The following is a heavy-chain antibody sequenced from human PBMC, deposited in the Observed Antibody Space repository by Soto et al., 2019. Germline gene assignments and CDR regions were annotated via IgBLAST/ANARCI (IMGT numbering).Heavy chain of an antibody. CDR3: ATGDDTAMADYYYYGMDV. V-gene: IGHV3-23*01. CDR1: GFTFSSYA. CDR2: ISGSGGST. D-gene: IGHD5-18*01. J-gene: IGHJ6*02. Sequence: EVQLLESGGGLVQPGGSLRLSCAASGFTFSSYAMSWVRQAPGKGLEWVSAISGSGGSTYYADSVKGRFTISRDNSKNTLYLQMNSRRAEDTAVYYCATGDDTAMADYYYYGMDVWGQGTTVTVSS.